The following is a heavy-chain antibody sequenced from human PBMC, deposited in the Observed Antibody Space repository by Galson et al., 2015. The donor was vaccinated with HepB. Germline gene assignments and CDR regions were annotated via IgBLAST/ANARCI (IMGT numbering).Heavy chain of an antibody. Sequence: SLRLSCAASGFTFSSYAMHWVRQAPGKGLEWVALISYDGSNKYYADSVKGRFTISRDISNNTLYLQMNSLRAEDTAVYYCARADYYGSGSPSYYYSGMDVWGQGTTVTVSS. D-gene: IGHD3-10*01. V-gene: IGHV3-30-3*01. J-gene: IGHJ6*02. CDR2: ISYDGSNK. CDR3: ARADYYGSGSPSYYYSGMDV. CDR1: GFTFSSYA.